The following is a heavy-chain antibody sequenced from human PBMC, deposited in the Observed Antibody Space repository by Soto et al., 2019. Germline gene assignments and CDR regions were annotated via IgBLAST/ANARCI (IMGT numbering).Heavy chain of an antibody. V-gene: IGHV3-23*01. Sequence: EVQLLESGGGLVQPGGSLRISCAASGFTFSTCSMTWVRQAPGKGLEWVSTISGSGGSTYYIDSVKGRFTISRDNSKNTLYLQMNSLRAADTAVYYCAKDWTSIWGQGTMVTVSS. CDR3: AKDWTSI. D-gene: IGHD3-3*01. CDR1: GFTFSTCS. CDR2: ISGSGGST. J-gene: IGHJ3*02.